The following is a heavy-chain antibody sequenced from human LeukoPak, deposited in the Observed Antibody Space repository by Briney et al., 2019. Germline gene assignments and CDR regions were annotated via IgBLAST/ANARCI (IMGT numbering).Heavy chain of an antibody. D-gene: IGHD3-22*01. CDR3: ARRQYTYYYDSSGYSP. J-gene: IGHJ5*02. CDR2: INSDGSST. V-gene: IGHV3-74*01. CDR1: GFTFSSYW. Sequence: GGSLRLSCAASGFTFSSYWMHWVRQAPGKGLVWVSRINSDGSSTSYADSVKGRFTISRDNAKNTLYLQMNSLRAEDTAVYYCARRQYTYYYDSSGYSPWGQGTLVTVSS.